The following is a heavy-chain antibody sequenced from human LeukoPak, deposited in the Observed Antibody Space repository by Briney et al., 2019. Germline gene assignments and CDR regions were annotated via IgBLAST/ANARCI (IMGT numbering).Heavy chain of an antibody. V-gene: IGHV3-74*01. CDR1: GFTLSSYW. Sequence: AGGSLRLSCAASGFTLSSYWMHWVRRVPGTGLEWVSSINSVGSNTNYADSVKGRFTISRDNAKNTVYLQINSLRAEDTAVYYCARGRATTVSFYYYYYMDVWGKGTTVTVS. CDR2: INSVGSNT. J-gene: IGHJ6*03. CDR3: ARGRATTVSFYYYYYMDV. D-gene: IGHD4-11*01.